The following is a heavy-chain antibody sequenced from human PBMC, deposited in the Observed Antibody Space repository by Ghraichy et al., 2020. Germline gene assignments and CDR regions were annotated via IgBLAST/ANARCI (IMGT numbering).Heavy chain of an antibody. CDR3: STSPRADRGNY. V-gene: IGHV3-74*01. CDR2: IKTDGSIT. Sequence: ETLSLTCAASGLTFSSYWMHWVRQAPGKGLEWVSHIKTDGSITNYADSVRGRFTISRDNAKNTLYLQMNSLRADDTAVYYCSTSPRADRGNYWGQGPLVTVSS. D-gene: IGHD3-10*01. J-gene: IGHJ4*02. CDR1: GLTFSSYW.